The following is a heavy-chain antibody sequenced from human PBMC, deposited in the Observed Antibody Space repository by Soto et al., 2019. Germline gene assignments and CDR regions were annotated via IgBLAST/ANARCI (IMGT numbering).Heavy chain of an antibody. D-gene: IGHD6-6*01. CDR1: GFTFSSYA. CDR3: AKRVEYRSATHCVAY. Sequence: EVQLLDSGGGLVQPGGSLRLACAASGFTFSSYAMSWVRQAPGKGLEWVSAISDSGGSTYYADSVKGRFTSSRDNSMNMLYLQMNSLPAEYTAVYYCAKRVEYRSATHCVAYWGQGTLVTVSS. J-gene: IGHJ4*02. CDR2: ISDSGGST. V-gene: IGHV3-23*01.